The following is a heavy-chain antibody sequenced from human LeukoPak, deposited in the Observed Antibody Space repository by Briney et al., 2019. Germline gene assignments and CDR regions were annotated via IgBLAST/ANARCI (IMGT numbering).Heavy chain of an antibody. CDR2: IKPKTDGETT. V-gene: IGHV3-15*07. J-gene: IGHJ4*02. Sequence: GGSLRLSCAASGFTFSNAYMNWVRQAPGKGLEWVGRIKPKTDGETTEYAAPVKDRFSISRDDSKSIAYLQMTSLKTEDTAMYYCTRDPRYSSRWFEDYWGQGTLVTVSS. CDR1: GFTFSNAY. CDR3: TRDPRYSSRWFEDY. D-gene: IGHD6-13*01.